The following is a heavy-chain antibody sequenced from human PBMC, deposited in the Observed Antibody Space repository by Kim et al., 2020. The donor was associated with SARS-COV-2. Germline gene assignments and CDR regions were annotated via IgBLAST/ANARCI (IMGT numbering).Heavy chain of an antibody. CDR3: ARDPPYYYGSGDSGSRRRDY. CDR1: GFTFSDYY. Sequence: GGSLRLSCAASGFTFSDYYMSWIRQAPGKGLEWVSYISSSGSTIYYADSVKGRFTISRDNAKNSLYLQINSLRAEDTAVYYCARDPPYYYGSGDSGSRRRDYWGQGTLVTVSS. CDR2: ISSSGSTI. J-gene: IGHJ4*02. D-gene: IGHD3-10*01. V-gene: IGHV3-11*01.